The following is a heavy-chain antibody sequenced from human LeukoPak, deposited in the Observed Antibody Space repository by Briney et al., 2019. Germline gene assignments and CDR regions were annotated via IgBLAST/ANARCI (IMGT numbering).Heavy chain of an antibody. D-gene: IGHD6-19*01. CDR3: ARESIAVAGAPFDY. J-gene: IGHJ4*02. V-gene: IGHV3-69-1*02. CDR1: GFTFSDWS. CDR2: ISSGSTI. Sequence: GGSLRLSCAASGFTFSDWSMNWVRQAPGKGLEWVSYISSGSTIYDADSVKGRFTISRDNAKNSLYLQMNSLRAEDTAVYYCARESIAVAGAPFDYWGQGTLATVSS.